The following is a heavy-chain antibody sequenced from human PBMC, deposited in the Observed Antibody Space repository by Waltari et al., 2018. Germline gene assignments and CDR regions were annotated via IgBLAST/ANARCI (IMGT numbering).Heavy chain of an antibody. D-gene: IGHD3-16*01. CDR2: IYSGGSK. CDR1: VFTVRSNY. CDR3: ASAGEGVYYYYGMDV. V-gene: IGHV3-53*01. Sequence: EVQLVESGGGLIQPGGSLSLSCAASVFTVRSNYMSWVRQAPGKGMEWFSVIYSGGSKYDADSVKGRFTISRDNSKNTLYLQMNSLRAEDTAVYYCASAGEGVYYYYGMDVWGQGTTVTVSS. J-gene: IGHJ6*02.